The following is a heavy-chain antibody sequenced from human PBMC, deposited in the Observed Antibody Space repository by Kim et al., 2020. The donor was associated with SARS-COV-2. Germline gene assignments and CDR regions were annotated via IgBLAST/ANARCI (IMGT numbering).Heavy chain of an antibody. CDR3: ARSRELDV. D-gene: IGHD2-2*01. Sequence: GRNPIYADSVKGRFTVSRENAKNTLYLQMNSLRAEDTAVYYCARSRELDVWGQGTTVTVSS. V-gene: IGHV3-74*01. CDR2: GRNP. J-gene: IGHJ6*02.